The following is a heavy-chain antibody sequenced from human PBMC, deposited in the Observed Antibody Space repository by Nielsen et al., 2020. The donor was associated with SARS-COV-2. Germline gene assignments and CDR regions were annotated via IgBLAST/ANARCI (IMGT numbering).Heavy chain of an antibody. J-gene: IGHJ6*03. CDR3: ARLRMAYYMDV. CDR2: IYYSGST. D-gene: IGHD5-24*01. CDR1: GGSISSYY. V-gene: IGHV4-59*01. Sequence: GSLRLSCTVSGGSISSYYWSWIRQPPGKGLEWIGYIYYSGSTNYNPSLKSRVTISVDTSKNQFSLKLSSVTAADTAVYYCARLRMAYYMDVWGKGTTVTVSS.